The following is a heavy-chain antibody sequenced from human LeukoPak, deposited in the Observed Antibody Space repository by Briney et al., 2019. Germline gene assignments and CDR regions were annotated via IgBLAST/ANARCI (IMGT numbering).Heavy chain of an antibody. V-gene: IGHV1-46*01. CDR1: GYSFTSYY. D-gene: IGHD3-3*01. CDR2: INPIGGST. CDR3: ARGYYDFPF. J-gene: IGHJ4*02. Sequence: ASVKVSCKASGYSFTSYYMQWVRQAPGQGLEWMGIINPIGGSTTYAQNFQGRVTMTRDTSPSTVYMDLTSLRSEDTVVYYCARGYYDFPFWGQGTLVTVSS.